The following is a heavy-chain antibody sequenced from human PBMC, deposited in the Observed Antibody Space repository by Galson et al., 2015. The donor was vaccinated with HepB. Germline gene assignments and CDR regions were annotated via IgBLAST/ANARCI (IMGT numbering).Heavy chain of an antibody. CDR3: ARGGVRGRQQLLSKNNWFDP. Sequence: KGLEWIGEINHSGSTNYNPSLKSRVTISVDTSKNQFSLKLSSVTAADTAVYYCARGGVRGRQQLLSKNNWFDPWGQGTLVTVSS. V-gene: IGHV4-34*01. J-gene: IGHJ5*02. D-gene: IGHD6-13*01. CDR2: INHSGST.